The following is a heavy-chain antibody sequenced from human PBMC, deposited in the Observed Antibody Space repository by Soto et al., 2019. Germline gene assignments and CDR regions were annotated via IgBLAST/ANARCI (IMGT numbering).Heavy chain of an antibody. D-gene: IGHD3-9*01. Sequence: GGSLRLSCAASGFTFSSYGMHWVRQAPGKGLEWVAVISYDGSNKYYADSVKGRFTISRDNSKNTLYLQMNSLRAEDTAVYYCAKTPIDILTGYYPLRYYGMDVWGQGTTVTVSS. V-gene: IGHV3-30*18. CDR1: GFTFSSYG. CDR2: ISYDGSNK. J-gene: IGHJ6*02. CDR3: AKTPIDILTGYYPLRYYGMDV.